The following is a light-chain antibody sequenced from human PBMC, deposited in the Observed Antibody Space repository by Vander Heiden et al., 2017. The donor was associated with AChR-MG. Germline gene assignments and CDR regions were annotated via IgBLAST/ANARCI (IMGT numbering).Light chain of an antibody. CDR3: QVWDSSRDHQV. J-gene: IGLJ3*02. V-gene: IGLV3-21*04. CDR1: NIGTRS. Sequence: SYVLTQTPSVSVAPGQTASITCVGINIGTRSVHWYQQRPGRAPVLVIYHNTDRPSQIPERFSGSNSGNTATLTISGVEAGDEADYHCQVWDSSRDHQVFGGGTSLIVL. CDR2: HNT.